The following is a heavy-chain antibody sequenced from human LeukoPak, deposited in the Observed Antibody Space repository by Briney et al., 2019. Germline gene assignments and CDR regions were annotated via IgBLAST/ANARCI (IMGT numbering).Heavy chain of an antibody. Sequence: PGGSLRLSCAGSGFTFSSHWMTWVRQTPGEGLEWVASIKHDGSEKNYVDSVKGRFTISRDNAKNSLYVEMNNLRGEDTAVYYCARDNFDWRPLDCWGQGTLVTVSS. CDR3: ARDNFDWRPLDC. V-gene: IGHV3-7*03. J-gene: IGHJ4*02. CDR2: IKHDGSEK. CDR1: GFTFSSHW. D-gene: IGHD3-9*01.